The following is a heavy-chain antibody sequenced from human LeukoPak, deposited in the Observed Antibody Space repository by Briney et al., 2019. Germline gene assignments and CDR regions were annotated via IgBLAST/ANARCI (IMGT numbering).Heavy chain of an antibody. J-gene: IGHJ4*02. CDR2: INHSGGT. CDR1: GGSFSGYY. D-gene: IGHD6-19*01. Sequence: PSETLSLTCVVYGGSFSGYYWSWIRRPPGKGLEWIGEINHSGGTNYNPSLKSRVTISLDTSKNQFSLKLTSVTAADTAVYYCARMAGYYFDYWGQGTLVTVSS. V-gene: IGHV4-34*01. CDR3: ARMAGYYFDY.